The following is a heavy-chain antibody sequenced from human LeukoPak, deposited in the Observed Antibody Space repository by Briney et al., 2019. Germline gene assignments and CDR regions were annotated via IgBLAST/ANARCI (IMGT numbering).Heavy chain of an antibody. V-gene: IGHV4-59*12. D-gene: IGHD2-2*01. CDR1: GGSISSYY. CDR3: ARKRPLGYCSSTSCWGNWFDP. CDR2: IYYSGST. J-gene: IGHJ5*02. Sequence: SETLSLTCAVSGGSISSYYWSWIRQPPGKGLEWIGYIYYSGSTNYNPSLKSRVTISVDTSKNQFSLKLSSVTAADTAVYYCARKRPLGYCSSTSCWGNWFDPWGQGTLVTVSS.